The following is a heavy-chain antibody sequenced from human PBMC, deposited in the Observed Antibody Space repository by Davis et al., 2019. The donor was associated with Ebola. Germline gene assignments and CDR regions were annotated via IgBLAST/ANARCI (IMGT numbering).Heavy chain of an antibody. V-gene: IGHV1-46*01. CDR3: ASYDLGFIDY. Sequence: ASVKVSCKASGYTFTSYGISWVRQAPGQGLEWMGIINPSGGSTSYAQKFQGRVTMTRDTSTSTVYMELSSLRSEDTAVYSCASYDLGFIDYWGQGTLVTVSS. D-gene: IGHD3-22*01. CDR2: INPSGGST. CDR1: GYTFTSYG. J-gene: IGHJ4*02.